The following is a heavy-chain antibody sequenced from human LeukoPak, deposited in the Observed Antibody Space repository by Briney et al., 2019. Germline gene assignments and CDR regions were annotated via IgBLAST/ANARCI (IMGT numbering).Heavy chain of an antibody. CDR1: GGSISSSNW. Sequence: SETLSLTCAVSGGSISSSNWWSWVRQPPGKGLEWIGEIYHSGSTNYNPSLKSRVTISVDKSKNQFSLKLSSVTAADTAVYYCARAPEAWYDSHLDRWGQGTLVTVSS. CDR3: ARAPEAWYDSHLDR. V-gene: IGHV4-4*02. CDR2: IYHSGST. J-gene: IGHJ4*02. D-gene: IGHD1-1*01.